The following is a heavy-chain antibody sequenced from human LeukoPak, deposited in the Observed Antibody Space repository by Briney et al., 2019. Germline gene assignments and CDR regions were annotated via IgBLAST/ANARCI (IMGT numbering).Heavy chain of an antibody. CDR1: GYTFTSYY. CDR2: IIPIFGTA. V-gene: IGHV1-69*13. D-gene: IGHD3-22*01. Sequence: SVKVSCKASGYTFTSYYMHWVRQAPGQGLEWMGGIIPIFGTANYAQKFQGRVTITADESTSTAYMELSSLRSEDTAVYYCTTVRFEVDSSGYYHNYFDPWGQGTLVTVSS. CDR3: TTVRFEVDSSGYYHNYFDP. J-gene: IGHJ5*02.